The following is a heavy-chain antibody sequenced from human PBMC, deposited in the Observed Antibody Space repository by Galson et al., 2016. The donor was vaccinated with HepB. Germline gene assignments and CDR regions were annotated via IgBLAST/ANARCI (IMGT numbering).Heavy chain of an antibody. CDR2: IYYIGST. CDR3: GRGASYLDL. Sequence: ETLSLTCTVSGGSISSYYWSWIRQPPGKGLEWIGYIYYIGSTNCNSTLKSRVTIAVDTSKNQFSLELTSVTAADTAVYYCGRGASYLDLLGQGKLVTVSS. CDR1: GGSISSYY. V-gene: IGHV4-59*01. J-gene: IGHJ4*02.